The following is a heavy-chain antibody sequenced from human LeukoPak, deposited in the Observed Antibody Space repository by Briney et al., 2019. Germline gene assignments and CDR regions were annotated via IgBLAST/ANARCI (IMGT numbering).Heavy chain of an antibody. CDR3: AATVTTVGAFDI. J-gene: IGHJ3*02. D-gene: IGHD4-17*01. Sequence: SETLSLTCTVSGGSVNSATYYWNWIRQPPGKGLEWIGDIYYSGSTNYNPSLKSRVTISVDTSKNQFSLKLSSVTAADTAVYYCAATVTTVGAFDIWGQGTMVTVSS. CDR1: GGSVNSATYY. CDR2: IYYSGST. V-gene: IGHV4-61*01.